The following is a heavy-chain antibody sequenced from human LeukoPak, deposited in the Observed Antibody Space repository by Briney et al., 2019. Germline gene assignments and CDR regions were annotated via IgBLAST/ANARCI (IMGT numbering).Heavy chain of an antibody. V-gene: IGHV3-33*01. J-gene: IGHJ4*02. CDR3: ARTVDTPTVTAFDY. CDR1: GFTFSSYG. D-gene: IGHD5-18*01. Sequence: GGSLRLSCAASGFTFSSYGMHWVRQAPGKGLEWVAVIWYDGTNKYYADSVKGRFTISRDNSKNTLYLQMNSLRAEDTAVYYCARTVDTPTVTAFDYWGQGTLVTVSS. CDR2: IWYDGTNK.